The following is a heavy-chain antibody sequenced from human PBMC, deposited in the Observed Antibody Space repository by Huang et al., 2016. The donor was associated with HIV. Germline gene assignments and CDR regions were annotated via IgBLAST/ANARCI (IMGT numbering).Heavy chain of an antibody. Sequence: QLQLQESGPGLVKPSETLSLTCSVSGGSISSSSYYWGWLRQPPGKGLEWIGSIYYRGGAFYNQARKRRVTISVDTSKNQFSLRLSSVTAADTSVYYCARHMDCSSSSCLAGGHERGPFDMWGQGTMVTVSS. D-gene: IGHD2-2*01. CDR2: IYYRGGA. V-gene: IGHV4-39*01. CDR1: GGSISSSSYY. J-gene: IGHJ3*02. CDR3: ARHMDCSSSSCLAGGHERGPFDM.